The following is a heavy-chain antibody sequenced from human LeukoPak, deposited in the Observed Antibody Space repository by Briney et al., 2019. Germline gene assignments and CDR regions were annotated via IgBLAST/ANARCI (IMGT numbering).Heavy chain of an antibody. Sequence: GGSLRLSCAASGLKFSDAWMTWVRQAPGKGLEWVGRIESKAAGGTLHYAAPVKGRFTISRDDSKDTVYLQMNSLKSEDTAVYYCAWSGFHWLARWGQGTLVSVSS. CDR2: IESKAAGGTL. D-gene: IGHD3-3*01. CDR1: GLKFSDAW. J-gene: IGHJ5*02. V-gene: IGHV3-15*04. CDR3: AWSGFHWLAR.